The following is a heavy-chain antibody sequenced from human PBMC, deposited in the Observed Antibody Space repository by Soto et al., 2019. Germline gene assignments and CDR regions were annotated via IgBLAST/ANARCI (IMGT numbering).Heavy chain of an antibody. CDR3: ARDGYSTSSDWPWFDP. Sequence: PVGSLRLSCAASGFAFSRYTMVWLRQAPGKGLEWVSYISDTGHTIYYADSVKGRFTISRDNAKNSLFLQMNSLRDEDTAVYYCARDGYSTSSDWPWFDPWGQGTLVTAPQ. CDR1: GFAFSRYT. J-gene: IGHJ5*02. V-gene: IGHV3-48*02. CDR2: ISDTGHTI. D-gene: IGHD6-6*01.